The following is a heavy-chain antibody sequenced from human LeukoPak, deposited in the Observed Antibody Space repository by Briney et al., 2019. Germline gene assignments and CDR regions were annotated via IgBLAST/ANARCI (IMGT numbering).Heavy chain of an antibody. J-gene: IGHJ6*03. CDR2: ISSSGSTI. V-gene: IGHV3-11*04. CDR3: ARGRYYYYYMDV. Sequence: PGGSLRLSCAASGFTFRDYYMSWIRQAPGKGLEWVSYISSSGSTIYYADSVKGRFTISRDSAKNSLYLQMNSLRAEDTAVYYCARGRYYYYYMDVWGKGTTVTVSS. CDR1: GFTFRDYY.